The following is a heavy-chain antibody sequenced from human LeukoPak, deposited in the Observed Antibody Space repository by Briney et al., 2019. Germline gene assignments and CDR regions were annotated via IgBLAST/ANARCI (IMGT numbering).Heavy chain of an antibody. D-gene: IGHD6-19*01. CDR2: VFPIIGVA. V-gene: IGHV1-69*04. J-gene: IGHJ4*02. CDR3: AREVVAGPFDY. CDR1: GGTLNNYP. Sequence: ASVKVSCKASGGTLNNYPITWVRQTPGQSLEWMGRVFPIIGVADYAQKFQDRLSITADKSTSTAYMELSSLRSEDTAVYYCAREVVAGPFDYWGQGTLVTVSS.